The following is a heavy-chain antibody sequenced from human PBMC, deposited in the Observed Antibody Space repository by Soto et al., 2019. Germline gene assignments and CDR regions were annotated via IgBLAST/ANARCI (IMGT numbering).Heavy chain of an antibody. J-gene: IGHJ4*02. CDR3: GRARAIGDCIAY. Sequence: SVKVSCKASGGTFSSYAISWVRQAPGQGLEWMGGIIPIFGTANYAQKFQGRVTITADESTSTAYMELSSLRSEDTAVYYCGRARAIGDCIAYWGQGTLVTVSS. V-gene: IGHV1-69*13. CDR1: GGTFSSYA. D-gene: IGHD2-21*02. CDR2: IIPIFGTA.